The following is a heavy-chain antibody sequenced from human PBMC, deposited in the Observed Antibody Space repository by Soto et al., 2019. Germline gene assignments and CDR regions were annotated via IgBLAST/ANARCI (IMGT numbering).Heavy chain of an antibody. Sequence: ASVKVSCKVSGYTLTELSMHWVRQAPGKGLEWMGGFDPEDGETIYAQKFQGRVTMTEDTSTDTAYMELSSLRSEDTAVYYCATGSRRGGLEWLPNRNWFDPWGQGTLVTV. CDR3: ATGSRRGGLEWLPNRNWFDP. J-gene: IGHJ5*02. V-gene: IGHV1-24*01. CDR1: GYTLTELS. D-gene: IGHD3-3*01. CDR2: FDPEDGET.